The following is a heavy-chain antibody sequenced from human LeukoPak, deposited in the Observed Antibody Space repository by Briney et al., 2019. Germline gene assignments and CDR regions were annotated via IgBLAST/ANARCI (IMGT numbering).Heavy chain of an antibody. CDR2: INPNTGGT. CDR3: ARLYEGVDV. J-gene: IGHJ6*02. CDR1: GYTFTGYR. Sequence: GASVKVSCKASGYTFTGYRIYWVRQAPGQGLEWMGRINPNTGGTNYAQKFQGRVTMTRDTSISTTYMELSRLRSDDTAVYYCARLYEGVDVWGQGTTVTVPS. D-gene: IGHD2-8*01. V-gene: IGHV1-2*06.